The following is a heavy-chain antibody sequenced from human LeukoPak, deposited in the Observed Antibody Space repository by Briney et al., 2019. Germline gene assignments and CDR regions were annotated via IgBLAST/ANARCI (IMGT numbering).Heavy chain of an antibody. J-gene: IGHJ4*02. Sequence: GGSLRLSCAASGFTFSDYAMSWARQAPGKGPEWISVISGSGDRTYYADSVKGRFTISRDISKNTLYLQMSSLRAEDTAVYYCASGYSVQHYFDYWGQGTLVTVSS. D-gene: IGHD2-21*01. CDR2: ISGSGDRT. CDR1: GFTFSDYA. CDR3: ASGYSVQHYFDY. V-gene: IGHV3-23*01.